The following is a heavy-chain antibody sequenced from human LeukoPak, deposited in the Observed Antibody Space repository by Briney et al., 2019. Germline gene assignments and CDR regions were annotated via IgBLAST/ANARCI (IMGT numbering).Heavy chain of an antibody. V-gene: IGHV1-69*06. D-gene: IGHD2-2*01. CDR1: GGTFSSYA. CDR3: AKDRHAPGRYCSSTICFPFDP. CDR2: IIPIFGTA. Sequence: GASVKVSCKASGGTFSSYAISWVRQAPGQGLEWMGGIIPIFGTANYAQKFQGRVMITADKSTSTAYMELSSLRTEDTAVYYCAKDRHAPGRYCSSTICFPFDPWGQGTLVIVSS. J-gene: IGHJ5*02.